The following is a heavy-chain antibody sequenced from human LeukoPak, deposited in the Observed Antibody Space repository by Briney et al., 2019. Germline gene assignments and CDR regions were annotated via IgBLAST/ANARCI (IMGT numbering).Heavy chain of an antibody. CDR3: ASHMLEVGASGFDY. V-gene: IGHV4-34*01. J-gene: IGHJ4*02. D-gene: IGHD1-26*01. CDR2: INHSGST. CDR1: GGSFSGYY. Sequence: KPSETLSLTCAVYGGSFSGYYWSWIRQPPGKGLEWIGEINHSGSTNYNPSLKGRVTLSVDTSKNQFSLKLSSVTAADTAVYYCASHMLEVGASGFDYWGQGTLVTVSS.